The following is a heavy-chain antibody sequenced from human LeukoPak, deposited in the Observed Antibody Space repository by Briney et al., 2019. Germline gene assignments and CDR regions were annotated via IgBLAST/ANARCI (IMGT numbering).Heavy chain of an antibody. Sequence: GASVKVSCRASGYTFTGHFLHWVRQAPGQGLEWMAWIDPNNGDTHYAQNFQGRITVTRHTSISTVYMELSRLTSDDTAVYYCAREYSASEHWGQGTLVTVSS. V-gene: IGHV1-2*02. CDR1: GYTFTGHF. J-gene: IGHJ1*01. D-gene: IGHD4-11*01. CDR3: AREYSASEH. CDR2: IDPNNGDT.